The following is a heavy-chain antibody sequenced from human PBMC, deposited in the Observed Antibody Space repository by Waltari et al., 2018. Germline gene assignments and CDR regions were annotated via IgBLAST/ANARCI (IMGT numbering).Heavy chain of an antibody. V-gene: IGHV1-69*05. Sequence: QVQLAQSGAEVKKPGSSAKVSCKASGGTYSSYAISWVRQSPGQGLEWMGGIIPIFGAANYDPNFQGRVTITTDESTSTAYMELSSLRSEDTAVYYCARGCSSTSCFYFDYWGQGTLVTVSS. CDR2: IIPIFGAA. J-gene: IGHJ4*02. D-gene: IGHD2-2*01. CDR1: GGTYSSYA. CDR3: ARGCSSTSCFYFDY.